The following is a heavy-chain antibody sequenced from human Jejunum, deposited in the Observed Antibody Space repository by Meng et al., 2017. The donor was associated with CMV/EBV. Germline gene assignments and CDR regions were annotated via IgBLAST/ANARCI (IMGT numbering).Heavy chain of an antibody. J-gene: IGHJ6*02. Sequence: TVAGGYFLSNYWRWVRQPPGKGLEWIGYIYSGGRTNYNPSLEGRVSMSIDTSNNQVSLTLRSVTAADTAVYYCARDQGTYYFGLDVWGRGTTVTVSS. CDR1: GGYFLSNY. CDR3: ARDQGTYYFGLDV. V-gene: IGHV4-59*01. CDR2: IYSGGRT.